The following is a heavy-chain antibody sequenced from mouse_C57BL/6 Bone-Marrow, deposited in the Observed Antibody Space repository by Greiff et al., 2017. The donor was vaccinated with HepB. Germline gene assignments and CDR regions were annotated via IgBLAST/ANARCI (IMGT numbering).Heavy chain of an antibody. CDR2: IDPENGDT. V-gene: IGHV14-4*01. D-gene: IGHD1-1*01. Sequence: EVQLVESGAELVRPGASVKLSCTASGFNIKDDYMHWVKQRPEQGLEWIGWIDPENGDTEYASKFQGKATITADTSSNTAYLQLSSLTSEDTAVYYCTPSTVVGKYYAMDYSGQGTSVTVSS. J-gene: IGHJ4*01. CDR1: GFNIKDDY. CDR3: TPSTVVGKYYAMDY.